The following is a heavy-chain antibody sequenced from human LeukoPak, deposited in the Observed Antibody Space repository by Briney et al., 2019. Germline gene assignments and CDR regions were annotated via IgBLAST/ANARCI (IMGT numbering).Heavy chain of an antibody. CDR2: IWYDGSNK. CDR1: GFTFSSYG. D-gene: IGHD6-19*01. Sequence: GGSLRLSCAASGFTFSSYGMHWVRQAPGKGLEWVAVIWYDGSNKYYADSVKGRFTISRDNSKNTLYLQMNSLRAEDTAVYYCAKEAIAVAGTKGRNWFDPWGQGTLVTVSS. V-gene: IGHV3-33*06. CDR3: AKEAIAVAGTKGRNWFDP. J-gene: IGHJ5*02.